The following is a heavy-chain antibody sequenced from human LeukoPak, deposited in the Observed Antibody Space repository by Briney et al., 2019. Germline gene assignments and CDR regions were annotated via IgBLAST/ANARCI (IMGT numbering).Heavy chain of an antibody. D-gene: IGHD3-10*01. CDR2: INHSGNT. J-gene: IGHJ4*02. V-gene: IGHV4-34*01. CDR3: ARGSGSGTYYNPFDY. CDR1: SGSFSGYY. Sequence: SETLSLTCAVYSGSFSGYYWSWIRQPSGKGLEWIGEINHSGNTNYNPSLKSRVTISADTSKNQFSLKLSSVTAADTSVYFCARGSGSGTYYNPFDYWGQGTLVTVSS.